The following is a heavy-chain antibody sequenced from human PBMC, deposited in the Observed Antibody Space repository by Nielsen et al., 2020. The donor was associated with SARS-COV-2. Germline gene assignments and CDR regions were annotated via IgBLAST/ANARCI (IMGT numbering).Heavy chain of an antibody. Sequence: GGSLRLSCAASGFTFSSYAMSWVRQAPGKGLEWVSGISGGGNSRYYAGSVKGRFTISRDSAKNSLYLEMNSLRPEDTTLYYCAKDIDRGTDFWSSYYFYYYYAMDVWGQGTTVTVSS. CDR2: ISGGGNSR. CDR3: AKDIDRGTDFWSSYYFYYYYAMDV. V-gene: IGHV3-23*01. CDR1: GFTFSSYA. D-gene: IGHD3-3*01. J-gene: IGHJ6*02.